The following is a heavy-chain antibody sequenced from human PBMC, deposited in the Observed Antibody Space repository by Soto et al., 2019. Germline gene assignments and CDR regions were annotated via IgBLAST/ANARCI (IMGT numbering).Heavy chain of an antibody. CDR2: IYHSGST. V-gene: IGHV4-30-2*01. D-gene: IGHD3-10*01. Sequence: SENLSLTCAVSGCSIISGGYSWSWIRQPPGKGLEWIGYIYHSGSTYYNPSLKSRVTISVDRSKNQFSLKLSSVTAADTAVYYCARAGTMATLADYGMDVWGQGTRVTVSS. J-gene: IGHJ6*02. CDR1: GCSIISGGYS. CDR3: ARAGTMATLADYGMDV.